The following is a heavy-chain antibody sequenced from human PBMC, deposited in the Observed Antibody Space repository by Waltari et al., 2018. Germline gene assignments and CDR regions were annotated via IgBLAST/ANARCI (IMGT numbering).Heavy chain of an antibody. CDR3: AELSSSAFHI. D-gene: IGHD1-7*01. J-gene: IGHJ3*02. CDR2: IKSEGRST. V-gene: IGHV3-74*01. CDR1: GFTFSSYL. Sequence: EVQLVESGGGLVQPGGSLRLSCAASGFTFSSYLMHWVRQAPGKGLAWVSRIKSEGRSTSYADSVMGRFTISRDNAKNTLYLQMNSLSVDDTAVYYCAELSSSAFHIWGQGTMVTVSS.